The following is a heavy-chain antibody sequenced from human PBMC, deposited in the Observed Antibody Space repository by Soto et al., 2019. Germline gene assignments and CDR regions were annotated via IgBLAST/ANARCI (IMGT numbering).Heavy chain of an antibody. J-gene: IGHJ4*02. Sequence: PGRSSEIARAASGESREGYEINSRWWTQQKGLAWLANIKQDGTEKYYVDSVKGRFTISRDNAKNSLYLQMNSLRGEDTAFYYCAQIILGRAVTGQHYWGQGTLVTVSS. CDR2: IKQDGTEK. CDR3: AQIILGRAVTGQHY. V-gene: IGHV3-7*01. CDR1: GESREGYE. D-gene: IGHD3-10*01.